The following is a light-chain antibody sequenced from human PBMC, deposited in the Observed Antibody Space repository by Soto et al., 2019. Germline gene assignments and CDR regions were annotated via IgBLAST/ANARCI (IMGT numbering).Light chain of an antibody. CDR3: QQLNSYPIT. Sequence: DIHMTRSPSTLSASLGGRVTTGCRASQSISNRLAWYQQKPGKAPKVVIYDASSLESGVPSRFSGSGSGTEFTLTISSLQPQDFATYYCQQLNSYPITFGQGTRLEIK. CDR2: DAS. J-gene: IGKJ5*01. CDR1: QSISNR. V-gene: IGKV1-5*01.